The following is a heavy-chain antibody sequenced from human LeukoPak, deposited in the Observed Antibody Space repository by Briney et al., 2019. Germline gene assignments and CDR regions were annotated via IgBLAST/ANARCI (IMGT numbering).Heavy chain of an antibody. CDR1: GGSFSGYY. CDR3: ARGRYSSGWDFDY. J-gene: IGHJ4*02. Sequence: PSETLSLTCAVYGGSFSGYYWSWTRQPPGKGLEWIGEINHSGSTNYNPSLKSRVTISVDTSKNQFSLKLSSVTAADTAVYYCARGRYSSGWDFDYWGQGTLVTVSS. D-gene: IGHD6-19*01. V-gene: IGHV4-34*01. CDR2: INHSGST.